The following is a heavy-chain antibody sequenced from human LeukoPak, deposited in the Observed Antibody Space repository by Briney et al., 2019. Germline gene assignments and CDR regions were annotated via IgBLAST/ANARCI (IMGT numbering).Heavy chain of an antibody. D-gene: IGHD6-13*01. J-gene: IGHJ6*02. CDR1: GYTFTSYG. CDR2: ISAYNDNT. CDR3: ARDQPLRIAAAGSKNSYYYYGMDV. V-gene: IGHV1-18*01. Sequence: GASVKVSCKASGYTFTSYGISWVRQAPGQGLEWMGWISAYNDNTNYAQKLQGRVTMTTDTSTSTAYVELRSLRSDDTAVYYCARDQPLRIAAAGSKNSYYYYGMDVWGQGTTVTVSS.